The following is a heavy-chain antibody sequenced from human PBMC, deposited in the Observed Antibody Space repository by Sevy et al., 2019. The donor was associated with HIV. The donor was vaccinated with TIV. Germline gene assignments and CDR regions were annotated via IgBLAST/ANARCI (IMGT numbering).Heavy chain of an antibody. CDR2: INTDTGNP. Sequence: ASVKVSCKASGYTFTHYAVNWVRQAPGQGLEWMGWINTDTGNPPYAQGFTGRFVFSLDTSVSTAYLQISSLKAEDTAVYFCARDPGLLSYYYDAQYFQHWGQGTLVTVSS. CDR1: GYTFTHYA. CDR3: ARDPGLLSYYYDAQYFQH. D-gene: IGHD3-22*01. J-gene: IGHJ1*01. V-gene: IGHV7-4-1*02.